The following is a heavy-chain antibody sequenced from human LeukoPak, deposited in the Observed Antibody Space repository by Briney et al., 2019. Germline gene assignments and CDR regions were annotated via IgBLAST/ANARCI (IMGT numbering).Heavy chain of an antibody. V-gene: IGHV4-34*01. J-gene: IGHJ6*03. D-gene: IGHD4-17*01. CDR2: INHSGST. CDR3: ARLHPLRRGHYYMDV. Sequence: SETLSLTCAVYGGSFSGYYWSWIRQPPGKGLEWIGEINHSGSTNYNPSLKSRVTLSVDTSKNQFSLKLSSVTAADTAVYYCARLHPLRRGHYYMDVWGKGTTVTVSS. CDR1: GGSFSGYY.